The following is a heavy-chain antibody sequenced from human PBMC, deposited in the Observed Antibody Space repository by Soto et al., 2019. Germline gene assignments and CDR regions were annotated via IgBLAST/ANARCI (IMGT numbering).Heavy chain of an antibody. CDR3: ARRTTSYADYYYYGMDV. J-gene: IGHJ6*02. V-gene: IGHV5-10-1*01. CDR1: GYSFTSYW. Sequence: HGASLKISCKGSGYSFTSYWISWVRQMPGKGLEWMGRIDPSDSYTNYSPFFQGHVTISADKSISTAYLQWSSLKASDTAMYYCARRTTSYADYYYYGMDVWGQGTTVTVFS. D-gene: IGHD4-17*01. CDR2: IDPSDSYT.